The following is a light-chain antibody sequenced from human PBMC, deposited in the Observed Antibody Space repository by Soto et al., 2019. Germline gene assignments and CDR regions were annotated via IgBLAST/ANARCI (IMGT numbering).Light chain of an antibody. CDR3: VSFAGGTYV. Sequence: SVLTQPASVSGSPGQSITISCTGTTSDVGGYNYVTWYQQYPGQAPKIIIYDVNRRPPGVSDRFSGSKSGNTASLTVSGLQAEDEADYYCVSFAGGTYVFGTGTKVTVL. CDR1: TSDVGGYNY. V-gene: IGLV2-14*03. J-gene: IGLJ1*01. CDR2: DVN.